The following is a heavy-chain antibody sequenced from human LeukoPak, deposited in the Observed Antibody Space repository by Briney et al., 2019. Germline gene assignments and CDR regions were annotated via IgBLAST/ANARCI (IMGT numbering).Heavy chain of an antibody. J-gene: IGHJ5*02. Sequence: SVKVSCKASGGTFSSYAISWVRQAPGQGLEWMGRIIPILGIANYAQKFQGRVTITADKSTSTAYMELSSLRSEDTAVYYCARERITIFGVVITLDNWFDPWGQGTLVTVSS. CDR2: IIPILGIA. V-gene: IGHV1-69*04. CDR3: ARERITIFGVVITLDNWFDP. D-gene: IGHD3-3*01. CDR1: GGTFSSYA.